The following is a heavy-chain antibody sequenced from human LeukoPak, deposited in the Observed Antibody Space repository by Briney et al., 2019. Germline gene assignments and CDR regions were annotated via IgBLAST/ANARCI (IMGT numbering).Heavy chain of an antibody. CDR3: ARERLREGGGNYFDY. D-gene: IGHD2-15*01. CDR2: IIPIFGTA. J-gene: IGHJ4*02. V-gene: IGHV1-69*05. Sequence: SVKVSCKASGGTFSSYAISWVRQAPGQGLEWMGRIIPIFGTANYARKFQGRVTITTDESTSTAYMELSSLRSEDTAVYYCARERLREGGGNYFDYWGQGTLVTVSS. CDR1: GGTFSSYA.